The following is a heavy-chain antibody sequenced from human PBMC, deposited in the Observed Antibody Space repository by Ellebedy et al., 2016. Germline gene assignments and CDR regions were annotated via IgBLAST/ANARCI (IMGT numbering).Heavy chain of an antibody. V-gene: IGHV3-53*01. CDR3: ARGVGSGWFDP. CDR2: IFSDGNT. CDR1: GFTVSTNY. J-gene: IGHJ5*02. Sequence: GESLKISCAASGFTVSTNYMKWVRQAPGKGLEWVSAIFSDGNTYYADSVKGRFTISRDNSKNTLYLQMNSLRAEDTAVYYCARGVGSGWFDPWGQGTLATVSS. D-gene: IGHD2-15*01.